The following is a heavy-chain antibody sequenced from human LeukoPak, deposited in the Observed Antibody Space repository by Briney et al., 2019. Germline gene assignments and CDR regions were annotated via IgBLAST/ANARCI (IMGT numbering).Heavy chain of an antibody. CDR3: ARGRPHGNDY. D-gene: IGHD4-23*01. CDR2: IASDGSST. J-gene: IGHJ4*02. CDR1: GFTFSSYW. V-gene: IGHV3-74*01. Sequence: GGSLRLFCAASGFTFSSYWMNWVRQAPGKGLVWVSRIASDGSSTTYADSVKGRFSISRDNAKNTLYLQMNSLRVEDTAVYYCARGRPHGNDYWGQGTLVTVSS.